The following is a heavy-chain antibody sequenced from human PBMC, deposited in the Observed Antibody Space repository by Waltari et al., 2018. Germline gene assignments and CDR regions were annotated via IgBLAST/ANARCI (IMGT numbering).Heavy chain of an antibody. D-gene: IGHD6-6*01. CDR3: AKHRDIAARPRTEVDY. J-gene: IGHJ4*02. CDR1: GFTFSSYA. Sequence: EVQLLESGGGLVQPVGSLRLSCAASGFTFSSYAMSWVRQAPGKGLEWVSVIYSGGSTYYADSVKGRFTISRDNSKNTLYLQMNSLRAEDTAVYYCAKHRDIAARPRTEVDYWGQGTLVTVSS. V-gene: IGHV3-23*03. CDR2: IYSGGST.